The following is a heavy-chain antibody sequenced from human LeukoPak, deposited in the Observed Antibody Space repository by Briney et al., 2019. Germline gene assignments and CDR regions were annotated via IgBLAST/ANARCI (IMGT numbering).Heavy chain of an antibody. CDR2: IYYSGST. CDR3: ARVDGYSVFDY. Sequence: ETLSLTCTVSGGSISSYYWSWIRQPPGKGLEWIGYIYYSGSTNCNPSLKSRVTISVDTSKNQFSLKLSSVTAADTAVYYCARVDGYSVFDYWGQGTLVTVSS. V-gene: IGHV4-59*01. D-gene: IGHD5-24*01. J-gene: IGHJ4*02. CDR1: GGSISSYY.